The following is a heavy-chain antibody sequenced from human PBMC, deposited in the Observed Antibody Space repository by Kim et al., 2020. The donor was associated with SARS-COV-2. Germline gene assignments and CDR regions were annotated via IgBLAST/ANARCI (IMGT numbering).Heavy chain of an antibody. V-gene: IGHV3-9*01. CDR1: GFTFGDYA. Sequence: GGSLRLSCAASGFTFGDYAMHWVRQAPGKGLEWVSGISWNSGSIGYADSVKGRFTTSRDNAKNSLYLQMNSLRAEDTXXYYCXXTPYDTFQKGLFDYWGQGTXXXVSS. J-gene: IGHJ4*02. CDR3: XXTPYDTFQKGLFDY. D-gene: IGHD3-22*01. CDR2: ISWNSGSI.